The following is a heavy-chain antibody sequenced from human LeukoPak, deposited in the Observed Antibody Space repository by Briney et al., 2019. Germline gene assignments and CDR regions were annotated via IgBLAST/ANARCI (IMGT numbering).Heavy chain of an antibody. CDR1: GFIFSSYV. D-gene: IGHD2-15*01. Sequence: GGSLRLSCAASGFIFSSYVMQWVRQAPGKGPEWVAAISSDGSNKYYTDSVKGRFTISRDNSKNTLYLQMNSLRAEDTAEYYCARDTSTTLDYWGQGTLVTVSS. V-gene: IGHV3-30*04. CDR2: ISSDGSNK. CDR3: ARDTSTTLDY. J-gene: IGHJ4*02.